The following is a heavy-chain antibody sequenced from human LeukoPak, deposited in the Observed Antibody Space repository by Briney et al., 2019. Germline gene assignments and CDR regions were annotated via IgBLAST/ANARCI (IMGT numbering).Heavy chain of an antibody. J-gene: IGHJ5*02. CDR2: INPSGGRT. V-gene: IGHV1-46*01. D-gene: IGHD3-10*01. CDR1: GYTFTSYY. Sequence: GASVKVSCKASGYTFTSYYMHWVRQAPGQGLEWMGIINPSGGRTSYAQKFQGRATMTRDMSTSTVYMELSSLRSEDTAVYYCARDGLWFGELATWFDPWGQGTLVTVSS. CDR3: ARDGLWFGELATWFDP.